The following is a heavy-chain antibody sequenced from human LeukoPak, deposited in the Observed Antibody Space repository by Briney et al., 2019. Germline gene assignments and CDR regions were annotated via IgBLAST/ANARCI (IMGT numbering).Heavy chain of an antibody. J-gene: IGHJ5*02. V-gene: IGHV4-38-2*02. CDR3: ARLAYSAAGTFGNWFDP. Sequence: PSETLSLTCTVSGYSISSGYYWGWIRQPPGKGLEWIGSIYHSGSTYYNPSLKSRVTISVDTSKNQFSLKLSSVTAADTAVYYCARLAYSAAGTFGNWFDPWGQGTLVTVSS. CDR2: IYHSGST. D-gene: IGHD6-13*01. CDR1: GYSISSGYY.